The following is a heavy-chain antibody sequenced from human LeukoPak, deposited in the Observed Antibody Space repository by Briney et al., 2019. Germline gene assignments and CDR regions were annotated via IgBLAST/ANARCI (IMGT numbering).Heavy chain of an antibody. CDR2: IRYDGSNK. CDR3: AKEKGPYSSSPYCDY. D-gene: IGHD6-6*01. J-gene: IGHJ4*02. CDR1: GFTFSSYG. V-gene: IGHV3-30*02. Sequence: PGGSLRLSCAASGFTFSSYGMHWVRQAPGKGLEWVAFIRYDGSNKYYADSVKGRFTISRDNSKNTLYLQMNSLRAEDTAVYYCAKEKGPYSSSPYCDYWGQGTLVTVSS.